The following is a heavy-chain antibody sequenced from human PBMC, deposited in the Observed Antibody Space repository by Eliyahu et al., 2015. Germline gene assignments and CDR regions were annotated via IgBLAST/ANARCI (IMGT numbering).Heavy chain of an antibody. D-gene: IGHD4-17*01. V-gene: IGHV1-8*01. CDR1: GYTFTSYD. Sequence: QVQLVQSGAEVKKPGASVKVSCTASGYTFTSYDINWVRQATGQGLEWMGWMNPNSGNTGYAQKFQGRVTMTINTSISTAYMELSSLRSEDTAVYYCASGVTTVTTDAFDIWGQGTMVTVSS. CDR3: ASGVTTVTTDAFDI. CDR2: MNPNSGNT. J-gene: IGHJ3*02.